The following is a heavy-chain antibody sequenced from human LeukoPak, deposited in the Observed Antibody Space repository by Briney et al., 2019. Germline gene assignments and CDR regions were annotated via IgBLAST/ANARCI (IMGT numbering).Heavy chain of an antibody. J-gene: IGHJ4*02. V-gene: IGHV1-2*02. Sequence: ASVKVSCKASGYTFTGYYLHWVRQAPGQGLDWMGWINPNSGGTTYAQNFKGRVTMTRDTSTTTVYMELSSLRSDDTAMYYCARDERDVVVVPGAMPYWGQGTLVTVSS. CDR2: INPNSGGT. CDR1: GYTFTGYY. CDR3: ARDERDVVVVPGAMPY. D-gene: IGHD2-2*01.